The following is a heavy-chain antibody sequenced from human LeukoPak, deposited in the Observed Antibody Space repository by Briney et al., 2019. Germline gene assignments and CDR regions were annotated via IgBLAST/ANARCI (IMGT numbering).Heavy chain of an antibody. CDR3: ARVDYSYYYMDV. CDR1: GGSISSSSYY. Sequence: PETLSLTCTVSGGSISSSSYYWGWIRQPPGKGLEWIGVIYYSGSTNYNPSLKSRVTISVHTSKNQFSLKLSSVTAADTALYSCARVDYSYYYMDVWGKGTTVTVSS. CDR2: IYYSGST. J-gene: IGHJ6*03. V-gene: IGHV4-39*01.